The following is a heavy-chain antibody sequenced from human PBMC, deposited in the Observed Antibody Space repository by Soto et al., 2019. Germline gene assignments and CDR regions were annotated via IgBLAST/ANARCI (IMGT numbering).Heavy chain of an antibody. CDR2: IIPILGIA. Sequence: QVQLVQSGAEVKKPGSSVKVSCKASGGTFSSYTISWVRQAPGQGLEWMGRIIPILGIANYAQKFQGRVTITADKSTSTAYMELSSLRSEDTAVYYCARDRHDYGDFRFLYWGQGTLVTVSS. J-gene: IGHJ4*02. CDR3: ARDRHDYGDFRFLY. V-gene: IGHV1-69*08. D-gene: IGHD4-17*01. CDR1: GGTFSSYT.